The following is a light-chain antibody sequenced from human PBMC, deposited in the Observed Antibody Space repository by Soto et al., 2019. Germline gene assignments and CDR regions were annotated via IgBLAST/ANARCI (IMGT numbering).Light chain of an antibody. V-gene: IGKV3D-15*01. CDR2: GAS. CDR3: QQSYSTPFT. Sequence: EIVMTQSPATLSVSPGERATLSCRASQSVSGNLAWYQQKPGQAPRLLIYGASSRATGIPDRFSGSGSGTDFTLTISSLQPEDFATYYCQQSYSTPFTFGQGTTGD. J-gene: IGKJ5*01. CDR1: QSVSGN.